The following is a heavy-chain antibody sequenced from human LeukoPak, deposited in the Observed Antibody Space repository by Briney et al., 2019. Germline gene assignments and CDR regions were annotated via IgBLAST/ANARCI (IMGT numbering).Heavy chain of an antibody. J-gene: IGHJ4*02. V-gene: IGHV3-23*01. CDR2: ISATGYTT. CDR1: GFILSTYA. CDR3: ARGGGHHHFDY. Sequence: PGGSLRLSCAASGFILSTYAMSWVRQAPGKGLEWVSAISATGYTTYYADSVKGRFTISTDNSKSTVYLQMNSLRAEDTAVYYCARGGGHHHFDYWAREPWSPSPQ. D-gene: IGHD1-14*01.